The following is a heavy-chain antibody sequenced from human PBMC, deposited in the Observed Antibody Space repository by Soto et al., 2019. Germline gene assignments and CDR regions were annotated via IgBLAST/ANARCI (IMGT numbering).Heavy chain of an antibody. J-gene: IGHJ5*02. D-gene: IGHD6-6*01. V-gene: IGHV4-59*01. CDR2: IYYSGST. CDR1: GGTIRRSE. CDR3: ARVYMSSSSSFGWFDP. Sequence: SVTLSLASTVSGGTIRRSEWSCIRQLPRKGLEWIGYIYYSGSTNYNPSLKSRVTISVDTSKNQFSLKLSSVTAADTAVYYCARVYMSSSSSFGWFDPWGQGTLVTVSS.